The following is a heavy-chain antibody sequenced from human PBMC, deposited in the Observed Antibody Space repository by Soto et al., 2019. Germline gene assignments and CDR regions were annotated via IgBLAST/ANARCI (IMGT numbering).Heavy chain of an antibody. V-gene: IGHV1-46*01. Sequence: ASVKVSCKASGYTFTSYYMHWVRQAPGQGLEWMGIINPSGGSTSYAQKFQGRVTMTRDTSTSTVYMELSSLRSEDTAVYYCARGGPWGVATTKSSDAFDIWGQGTMVTVSS. CDR3: ARGGPWGVATTKSSDAFDI. CDR1: GYTFTSYY. D-gene: IGHD5-12*01. CDR2: INPSGGST. J-gene: IGHJ3*02.